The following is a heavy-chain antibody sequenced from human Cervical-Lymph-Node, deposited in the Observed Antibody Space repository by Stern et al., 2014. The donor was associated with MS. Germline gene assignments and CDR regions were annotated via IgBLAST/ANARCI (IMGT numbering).Heavy chain of an antibody. V-gene: IGHV2-70*01. CDR2: IDWDDDK. D-gene: IGHD3-10*01. CDR3: ARTRRVRGAHWFDP. CDR1: GFSLSTSGMC. J-gene: IGHJ5*02. Sequence: QVTLRESGPALVKPTQTLTLTCTFSGFSLSTSGMCVSWIRQPPGKALEWLALIDWDDDKYYNTSLKTRLTISKDTSKNQVVLTMTTMDPVDTATYYCARTRRVRGAHWFDPWGQGTLVTVSS.